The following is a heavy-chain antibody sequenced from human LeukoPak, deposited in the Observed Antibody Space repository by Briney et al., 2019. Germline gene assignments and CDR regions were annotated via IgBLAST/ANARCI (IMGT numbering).Heavy chain of an antibody. D-gene: IGHD4-17*01. CDR1: GFTFSSYG. Sequence: GRSLRLSCAASGFTFSSYGMHWVRQAPGKGLEWVAVISYDGSNKYYADSVKGRFTISRDNSKNTLYLQMNSLRAEDTAVYYCAKASFYGDYFNYYYYYGMDVWGQGTTVTVSS. J-gene: IGHJ6*02. CDR2: ISYDGSNK. CDR3: AKASFYGDYFNYYYYYGMDV. V-gene: IGHV3-30*18.